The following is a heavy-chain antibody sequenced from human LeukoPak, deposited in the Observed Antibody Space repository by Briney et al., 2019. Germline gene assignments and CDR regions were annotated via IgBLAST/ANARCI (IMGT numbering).Heavy chain of an antibody. V-gene: IGHV1-2*02. CDR2: INPNSGGT. D-gene: IGHD3-22*01. CDR1: GYTFAGYY. CDR3: ARDQRYYYDSSGYFPAFDI. Sequence: ASVKVSCKASGYTFAGYYMHWVRQAPGQGLEWMGWINPNSGGTNYAQKLQGRVTMTTDTSTSTAYMELRSLRSDGTAVYYCARDQRYYYDSSGYFPAFDIWGQGTMVTVSS. J-gene: IGHJ3*02.